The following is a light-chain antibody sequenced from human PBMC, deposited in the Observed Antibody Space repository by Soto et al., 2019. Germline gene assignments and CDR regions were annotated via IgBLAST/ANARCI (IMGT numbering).Light chain of an antibody. V-gene: IGKV3-20*01. J-gene: IGKJ1*01. CDR1: QTISSRH. CDR2: AAS. CDR3: QQYHISRT. Sequence: IVLTHYPETLSFSPVDRATLSCRTSQTISSRHLAWYQQRPGQPPRLLIHAASSRATGIPERFSGIGSGTDFTLTISRLETEDFAMYYCQQYHISRTFGQGTKVDI.